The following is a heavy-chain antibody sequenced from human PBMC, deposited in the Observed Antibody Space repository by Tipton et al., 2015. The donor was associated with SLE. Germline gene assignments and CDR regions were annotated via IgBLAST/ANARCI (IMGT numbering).Heavy chain of an antibody. J-gene: IGHJ4*02. D-gene: IGHD3-22*01. V-gene: IGHV3-21*01. CDR3: AREGRYYDSSGYSTY. CDR2: LSGRGGNT. CDR1: GLTFSSYG. Sequence: SLRLSCAASGLTFSSYGMHWVRQAPGKGLEWVSTLSGRGGNTYSADSVRGRFTISRDNAKNSLYLQMNSLRAEDTAVYYCAREGRYYDSSGYSTYWGQGTLVTVSS.